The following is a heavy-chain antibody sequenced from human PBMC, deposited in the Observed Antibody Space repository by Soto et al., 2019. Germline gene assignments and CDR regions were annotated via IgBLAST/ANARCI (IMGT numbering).Heavy chain of an antibody. D-gene: IGHD3-22*01. Sequence: GGSLKLSYAASGFTFISYDMHWVRQATGKGLEWVSAIGTAGDPYYPGSVKGRFTISRENAKNSLYLQMNSLRAEDTAVYYCAREVVVFGVIIPTPMDVWGQGTTVTVSS. J-gene: IGHJ6*02. CDR1: GFTFISYD. CDR2: IGTAGDP. CDR3: AREVVVFGVIIPTPMDV. V-gene: IGHV3-13*05.